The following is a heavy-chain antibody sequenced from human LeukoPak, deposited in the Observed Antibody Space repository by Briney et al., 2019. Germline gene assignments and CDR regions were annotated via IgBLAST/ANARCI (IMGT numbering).Heavy chain of an antibody. D-gene: IGHD1-26*01. Sequence: GGSLRLSCAASGFTLSNYGMDCVRQAPGKGLEWVSYISSSSSTINYADSVKGRFTISRDSAKNSLYLQMNSLRDEDTAVYYCARGGASRPDYWGQGTLVTVSS. CDR1: GFTLSNYG. V-gene: IGHV3-48*02. CDR3: ARGGASRPDY. J-gene: IGHJ4*02. CDR2: ISSSSSTI.